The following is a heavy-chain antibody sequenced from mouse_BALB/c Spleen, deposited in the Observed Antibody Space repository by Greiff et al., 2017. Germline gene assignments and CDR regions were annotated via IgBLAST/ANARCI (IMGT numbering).Heavy chain of an antibody. CDR3: ARTANWDAMDY. Sequence: VQGVESGPGLVQPSQSLSITCTVSGFSLTSYGVHWVRQSPGKGLEWLGVIWSDGSTDYNAAFISRLSISKDNSKSQVFFKMNSLQANDTAIYYCARTANWDAMDYWGQGTSVTVSS. CDR2: IWSDGST. CDR1: GFSLTSYG. J-gene: IGHJ4*01. V-gene: IGHV2-2*02. D-gene: IGHD4-1*01.